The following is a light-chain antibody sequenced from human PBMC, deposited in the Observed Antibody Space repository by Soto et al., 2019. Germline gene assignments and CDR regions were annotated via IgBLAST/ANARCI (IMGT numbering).Light chain of an antibody. CDR3: QQYNDWPRT. CDR1: QTVGSN. J-gene: IGKJ1*01. Sequence: ETVMTQSPATLSVSPGERATLSCRASQTVGSNLAWYQQTPGRAPRLLIYGASTRATCIPARFSGGGSGTEFTRTISSLQSEDFAVYYCQQYNDWPRTFGQGTKVEI. V-gene: IGKV3-15*01. CDR2: GAS.